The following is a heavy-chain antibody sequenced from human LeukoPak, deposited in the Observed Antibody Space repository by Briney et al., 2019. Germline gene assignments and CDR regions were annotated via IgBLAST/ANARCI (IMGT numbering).Heavy chain of an antibody. Sequence: PGGSLRLSCAASGFTFTTYWMHWVRQAPGTGLVWVSRISSDGTNTYYADSVKGRFSISRDNAKNTLYLQMNSLRAEDTATYYCARVYYYYYMDVWGKGTTVTVSS. CDR2: ISSDGTNT. CDR1: GFTFTTYW. J-gene: IGHJ6*03. V-gene: IGHV3-74*01. CDR3: ARVYYYYYMDV.